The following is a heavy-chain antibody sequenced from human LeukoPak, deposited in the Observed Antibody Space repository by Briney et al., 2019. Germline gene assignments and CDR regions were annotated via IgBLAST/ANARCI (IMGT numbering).Heavy chain of an antibody. V-gene: IGHV3-23*01. CDR1: GFTVSSNY. CDR2: ISTSGGSP. J-gene: IGHJ4*02. Sequence: GGSLRLSCAASGFTVSSNYMSWVRQAPGKGLEWVSRISTSGGSPYYADSVKGRFTISRDNSKNTLYLQMNSLRAEDTALYYCAKGGWLDSWGQGTLVTVSS. CDR3: AKGGWLDS. D-gene: IGHD6-19*01.